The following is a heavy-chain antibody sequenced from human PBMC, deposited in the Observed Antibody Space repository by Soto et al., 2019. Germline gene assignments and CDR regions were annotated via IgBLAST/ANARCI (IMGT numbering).Heavy chain of an antibody. CDR1: GFTFSSYS. Sequence: EVQLVESGGGLVKPGGSLRLSCAASGFTFSSYSMNWVRQAPGKGLEWVSSISSSSSYIYYADSVKGRFTISRDNAKNSLYLQMNSLRAEDTGVYYCAREGHYDFWSGYYNYDGRDVWGQGTTVTVSS. D-gene: IGHD3-3*01. V-gene: IGHV3-21*01. J-gene: IGHJ6*02. CDR3: AREGHYDFWSGYYNYDGRDV. CDR2: ISSSSSYI.